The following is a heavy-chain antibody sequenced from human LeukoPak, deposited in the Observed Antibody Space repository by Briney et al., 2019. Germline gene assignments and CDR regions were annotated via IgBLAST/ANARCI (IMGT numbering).Heavy chain of an antibody. V-gene: IGHV3-7*03. J-gene: IGHJ4*02. CDR3: QPDPQVGVAVDY. CDR1: GFTFSSYW. CDR2: IKQDGSEK. D-gene: IGHD6-19*01. Sequence: GGSLRLSCAASGFTFSSYWMSWVRQAPGKGLEWVANIKQDGSEKYYVGSVKGRFTISRDNAKNSLYLQMNSLRAEDTAVYYCQPDPQVGVAVDYWGQGTLVTVSS.